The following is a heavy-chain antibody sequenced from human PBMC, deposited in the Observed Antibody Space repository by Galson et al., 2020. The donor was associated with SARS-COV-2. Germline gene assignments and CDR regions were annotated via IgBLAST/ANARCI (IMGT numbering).Heavy chain of an antibody. J-gene: IGHJ3*01. CDR1: GGSLSSRGHS. D-gene: IGHD2-2*02. Sequence: SETLSLTCAVSGGSLSSRGHSWSWIRQPPGKGLEWIGYIYESGSSYYNPSLKSRVTLLVDRSRNQFSLELNSVTAADTAVDFCAGGFCSGTSCYMDGAFDVWGQGSLVTVSS. V-gene: IGHV4-30-2*01. CDR3: AGGFCSGTSCYMDGAFDV. CDR2: IYESGSS.